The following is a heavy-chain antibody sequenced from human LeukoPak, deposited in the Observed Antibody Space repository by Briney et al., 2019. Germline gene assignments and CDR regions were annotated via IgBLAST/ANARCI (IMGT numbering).Heavy chain of an antibody. V-gene: IGHV3-21*01. CDR2: ISSSSSYI. Sequence: PGGSLRLSCAASGFTFSSYSMNWVRQAPGKGLEWVSFISSSSSYIYYADSVKGRFTISRDNAKNSLYLQMNSLRAEDTAVYYCARDLLRDGYNLYYFDYWGQGTLVTVSS. CDR3: ARDLLRDGYNLYYFDY. CDR1: GFTFSSYS. J-gene: IGHJ4*02. D-gene: IGHD5-24*01.